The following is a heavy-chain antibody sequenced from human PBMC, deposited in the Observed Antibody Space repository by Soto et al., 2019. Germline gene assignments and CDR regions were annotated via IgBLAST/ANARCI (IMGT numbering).Heavy chain of an antibody. D-gene: IGHD5-12*01. CDR3: VRYCGTTLCNGVATRTFDY. Sequence: GGALRRCCAASRFTFSSYGMHWFRQAPGKGLEWVSYISTSGSTVYYADSVKGRFTVSRDNTRNSLYLQMDSLRDEDTALYYCVRYCGTTLCNGVATRTFDYWGQGTLVTVSS. CDR1: RFTFSSYG. V-gene: IGHV3-48*03. J-gene: IGHJ4*02. CDR2: ISTSGSTV.